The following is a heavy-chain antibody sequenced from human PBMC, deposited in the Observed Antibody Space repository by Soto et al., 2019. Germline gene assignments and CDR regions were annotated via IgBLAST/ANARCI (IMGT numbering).Heavy chain of an antibody. D-gene: IGHD2-8*01. CDR2: IIPIFGTA. CDR1: GGTFSSYA. CDR3: ACTVSNYYYYGMDV. J-gene: IGHJ6*02. V-gene: IGHV1-69*13. Sequence: ASVKVSCKASGGTFSSYAISWVRQAPGQGLEWMGGIIPIFGTADYAQKFQGRVTITADESTSTAYMELSSLRSEDTAVYYCACTVSNYYYYGMDVWGQGTTVTV.